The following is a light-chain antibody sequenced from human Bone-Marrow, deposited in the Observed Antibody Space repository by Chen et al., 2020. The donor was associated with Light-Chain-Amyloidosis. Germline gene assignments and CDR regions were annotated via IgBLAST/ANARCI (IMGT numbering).Light chain of an antibody. Sequence: DIQLTQSPSSVSASVGDRVTITCRASQGISSWLVWYQQKPGKARKLLIFGASSLQGGAPSRFSGSGSGTDFTLTISSLQPEDFATYYCQQASSFPLTFGGGTKVDIK. J-gene: IGKJ4*01. CDR3: QQASSFPLT. CDR1: QGISSW. CDR2: GAS. V-gene: IGKV1D-12*01.